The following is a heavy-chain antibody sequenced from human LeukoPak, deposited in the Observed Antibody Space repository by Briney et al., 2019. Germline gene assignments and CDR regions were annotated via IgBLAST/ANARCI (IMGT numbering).Heavy chain of an antibody. CDR2: IASDGSST. J-gene: IGHJ4*02. V-gene: IGHV3-74*01. Sequence: GGSLRLTCAASGFSFSSYWMNWVRQAPGKGLVWVSRIASDGSSTTYADSVKGRFTISRDNAKNTLYLQMNSLRVEDTAVYYCARGRPHGSDYWGQGTLVTVSS. CDR3: ARGRPHGSDY. D-gene: IGHD2-15*01. CDR1: GFSFSSYW.